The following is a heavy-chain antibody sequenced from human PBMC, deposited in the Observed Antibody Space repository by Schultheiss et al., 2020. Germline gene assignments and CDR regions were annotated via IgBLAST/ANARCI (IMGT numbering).Heavy chain of an antibody. Sequence: SETLSLTCTVSGGSISSYYWSWIRQHPGKGLEWIGNIYDSGTTYYNPSRKSRVTISVDTSKNQFSLKLSSVTAADAATYYCTSSATDSSGYYLDAFWGQGTLVTVSS. CDR3: TSSATDSSGYYLDAF. V-gene: IGHV4-59*12. CDR2: IYDSGTT. D-gene: IGHD3-22*01. J-gene: IGHJ4*02. CDR1: GGSISSYY.